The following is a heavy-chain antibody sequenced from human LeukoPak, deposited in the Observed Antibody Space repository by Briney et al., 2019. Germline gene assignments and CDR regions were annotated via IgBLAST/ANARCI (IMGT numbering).Heavy chain of an antibody. J-gene: IGHJ4*02. D-gene: IGHD2/OR15-2a*01. V-gene: IGHV3-74*01. Sequence: GGSLRLSCAASGFIFSSYWMHWVRQAPGKGLVWVSRISGDGSSTSYADSVKGRFTVSRDNAKNTLYLQMNSLRAEDTAVYYCTIVTFGWGQGALVTVSS. CDR3: TIVTFG. CDR1: GFIFSSYW. CDR2: ISGDGSST.